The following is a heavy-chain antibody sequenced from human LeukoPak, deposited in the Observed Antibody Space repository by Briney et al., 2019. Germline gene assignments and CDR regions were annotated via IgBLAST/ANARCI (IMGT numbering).Heavy chain of an antibody. CDR3: AREENYDNSGYFDY. J-gene: IGHJ4*02. Sequence: PGGSLRLSCAASGFTFSSYGMHWVRQAPGKGLEWVAVIWYDGSNKYYADSVKGRFTISRDNSKNTLYLQMNSLRAEDTAVYYCAREENYDNSGYFDYWGQGTLVTVSS. D-gene: IGHD3-22*01. V-gene: IGHV3-33*01. CDR2: IWYDGSNK. CDR1: GFTFSSYG.